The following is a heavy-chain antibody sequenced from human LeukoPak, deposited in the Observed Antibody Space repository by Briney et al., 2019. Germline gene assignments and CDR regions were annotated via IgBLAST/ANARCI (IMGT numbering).Heavy chain of an antibody. Sequence: PGGSLRLSCAASGFTSSRNGMHWVRQAPGKGLEWVAYIWYDGSDEDYADYVKGRFTISRDNSRNTLYLQMNSLRAEDTAVYYCARYTTGHGFDFWGQGTLVTVSS. CDR1: GFTSSRNG. CDR2: IWYDGSDE. J-gene: IGHJ4*02. V-gene: IGHV3-33*08. CDR3: ARYTTGHGFDF. D-gene: IGHD1-1*01.